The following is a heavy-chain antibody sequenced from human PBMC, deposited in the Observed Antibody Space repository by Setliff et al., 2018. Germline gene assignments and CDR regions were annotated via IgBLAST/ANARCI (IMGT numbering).Heavy chain of an antibody. Sequence: PSETLSLTCAVYGGSFSGYYWSWIRQPPGKRLEWIGEIIHSGSTNYNPSLKSRVTISMDTSKNQFSLKLNSVTAADRAVYYCAREQWLDPPGYYYMDVWAKGTTVTVSS. D-gene: IGHD6-19*01. CDR3: AREQWLDPPGYYYMDV. J-gene: IGHJ6*03. V-gene: IGHV4-34*12. CDR2: IIHSGST. CDR1: GGSFSGYY.